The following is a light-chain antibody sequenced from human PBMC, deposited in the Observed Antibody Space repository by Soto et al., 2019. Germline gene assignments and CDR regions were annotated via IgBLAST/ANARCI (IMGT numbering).Light chain of an antibody. CDR2: GAS. CDR3: QQSYSTPPWT. Sequence: EFVLTQSPGTLSLSPGERATLSCRASQSVSINLAWYQQKPGQAPRLLTYGASSRATGIPDRFSGSGSGTDFTLTITSLQPEDFATYYCQQSYSTPPWTFGQGTKVDIK. V-gene: IGKV3-20*01. J-gene: IGKJ1*01. CDR1: QSVSIN.